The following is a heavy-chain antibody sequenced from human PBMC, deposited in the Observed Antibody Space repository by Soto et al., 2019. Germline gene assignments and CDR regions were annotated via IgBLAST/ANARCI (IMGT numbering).Heavy chain of an antibody. J-gene: IGHJ4*02. Sequence: QVQLVQSGAEVKKPGASVKVSCKASGYTLPTFLLTWGGQAPGKGLEGMGWTSANNGNPNYPQKLKGRVTMTTDTSTSTACMELRSLRSDATAVYYCARDLAAAGPFDCWGQGTLVTVSS. CDR2: TSANNGNP. V-gene: IGHV1-18*01. D-gene: IGHD6-13*01. CDR3: ARDLAAAGPFDC. CDR1: GYTLPTFL.